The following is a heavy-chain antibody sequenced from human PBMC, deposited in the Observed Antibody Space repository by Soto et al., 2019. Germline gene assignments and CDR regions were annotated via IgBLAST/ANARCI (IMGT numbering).Heavy chain of an antibody. D-gene: IGHD2-2*01. CDR1: GGTFGSYA. J-gene: IGHJ6*02. Sequence: QVQLVQSGAEVKKPGSSVKVSCKASGGTFGSYAISWVRQAPGQGLEWMGGIIPIPGTATYAQKFQGRVTIAADESTSTAYMELGSLRSEDTAVYYCARSQGSSTSLEIYYYYSYGMDVWGQGTTVTVSS. CDR3: ARSQGSSTSLEIYYYYSYGMDV. V-gene: IGHV1-69*01. CDR2: IIPIPGTA.